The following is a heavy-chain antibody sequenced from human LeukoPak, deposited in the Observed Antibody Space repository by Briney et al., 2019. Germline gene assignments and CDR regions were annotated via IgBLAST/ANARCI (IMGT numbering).Heavy chain of an antibody. J-gene: IGHJ6*03. CDR2: IIPILGTA. Sequence: SVTVSCMASGGTFSSYAISWVRQAPGQRLEWMGGIIPILGTANYAQKFQGRVTITTDETTSTAYMELSSLSSEDTAVDYCARVGGRPSHWAEYYYYYYVDVWGKGTTVTVSS. D-gene: IGHD7-27*01. CDR1: GGTFSSYA. V-gene: IGHV1-69*05. CDR3: ARVGGRPSHWAEYYYYYYVDV.